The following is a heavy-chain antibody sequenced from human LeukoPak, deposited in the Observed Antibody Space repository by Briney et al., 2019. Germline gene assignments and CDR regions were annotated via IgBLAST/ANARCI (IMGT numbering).Heavy chain of an antibody. CDR3: ARAGYYFDF. CDR2: ISSSGSTI. Sequence: GGSLRLSCAASGFTFSSYEMNWVRQAPGKGLEWISYISSSGSTIYYADSVKGRFTISRDNAKNSLYLQMNSLRAEDTAVYYCARAGYYFDFWGQGTLVTVSS. CDR1: GFTFSSYE. V-gene: IGHV3-48*03. J-gene: IGHJ4*02. D-gene: IGHD3-22*01.